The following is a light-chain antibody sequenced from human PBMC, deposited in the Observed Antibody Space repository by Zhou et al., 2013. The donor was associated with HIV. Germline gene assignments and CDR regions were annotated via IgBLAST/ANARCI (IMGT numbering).Light chain of an antibody. Sequence: EIVLTQSPGTLSLSPGERATLSCRASQSVSSSYLAWYQQKPGQAPSLLIFGASNRATGIPDRFSGSGSGTDFTLTISRLETEDFAVYYCQQYGSSPWTFGQGTKVAIK. CDR1: QSVSSSY. J-gene: IGKJ1*01. CDR3: QQYGSSPWT. CDR2: GAS. V-gene: IGKV3-20*01.